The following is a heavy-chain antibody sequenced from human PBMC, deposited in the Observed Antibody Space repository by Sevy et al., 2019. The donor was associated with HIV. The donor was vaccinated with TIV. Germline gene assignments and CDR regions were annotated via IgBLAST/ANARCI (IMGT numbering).Heavy chain of an antibody. CDR1: GFTFSSFG. V-gene: IGHV3-33*01. CDR2: IWNDRSNK. J-gene: IGHJ3*02. Sequence: GGSLRLSCAASGFTFSSFGMHWVRQAPGKGLEWVAVIWNDRSNKHYADSVTGRFTISRDNSKNTLYLQMNSLRAEDTAVYYCASLPNNYYDTSGYSGKDAFDIWGQGTMVNVSS. D-gene: IGHD3-22*01. CDR3: ASLPNNYYDTSGYSGKDAFDI.